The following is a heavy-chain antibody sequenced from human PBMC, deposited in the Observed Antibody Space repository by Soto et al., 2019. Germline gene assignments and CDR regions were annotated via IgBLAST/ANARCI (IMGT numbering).Heavy chain of an antibody. CDR1: GGSITSGGYS. Sequence: ASETLSLTCAVSGGSITSGGYSWSWIRQPPGKGLEWIGYIYQSGSTYYSPSLKSRVTISLDRSKNHFSLRLNSVTAADTAVYYCARVFSSSRGGWFGPWGQGTLVTVSS. CDR2: IYQSGST. D-gene: IGHD6-13*01. CDR3: ARVFSSSRGGWFGP. V-gene: IGHV4-30-2*01. J-gene: IGHJ5*02.